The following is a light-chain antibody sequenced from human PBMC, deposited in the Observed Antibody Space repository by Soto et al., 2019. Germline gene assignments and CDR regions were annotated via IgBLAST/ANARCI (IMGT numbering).Light chain of an antibody. CDR1: QSISSW. CDR2: DAS. CDR3: QQRTT. V-gene: IGKV1-5*01. Sequence: DIQMTHSPSTLSASVGDRVTITCRASQSISSWLAWYQQKPGKAPKLLIYDASSLQRGVPSRFSGSGSGTDFTLTISSLEPEDFAVYYCQQRTTFGQRTNV. J-gene: IGKJ1*01.